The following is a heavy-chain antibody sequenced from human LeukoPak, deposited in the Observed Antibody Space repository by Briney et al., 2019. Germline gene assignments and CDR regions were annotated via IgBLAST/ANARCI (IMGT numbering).Heavy chain of an antibody. D-gene: IGHD3-22*01. Sequence: PGGSLRLSCAASGFTFSSYAMSWVRQAPGKGLEWVSAISGSGGSAYYADSVKGRFTISRDNSKNTLYLQMNSLRAEDTAVYYCAKDSAGWGSSGYYYGGYFDYWGQGTLVTVSS. V-gene: IGHV3-23*01. CDR3: AKDSAGWGSSGYYYGGYFDY. CDR1: GFTFSSYA. CDR2: ISGSGGSA. J-gene: IGHJ4*02.